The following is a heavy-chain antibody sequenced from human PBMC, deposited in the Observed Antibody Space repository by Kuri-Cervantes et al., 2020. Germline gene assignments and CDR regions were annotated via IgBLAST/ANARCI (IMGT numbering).Heavy chain of an antibody. CDR1: GFTFDDYA. CDR3: AKGGYGISSKFDC. CDR2: ISWNSGTI. V-gene: IGHV3-9*01. Sequence: GGSLRLSCAASGFTFDDYAMHWVRQAPGKGLEWVSGISWNSGTIGYVDSVKGRFIISRDNAKNSLYLQMNSLRTEDTALYYCAKGGYGISSKFDCWGQGTLVTVSS. D-gene: IGHD6-6*01. J-gene: IGHJ4*02.